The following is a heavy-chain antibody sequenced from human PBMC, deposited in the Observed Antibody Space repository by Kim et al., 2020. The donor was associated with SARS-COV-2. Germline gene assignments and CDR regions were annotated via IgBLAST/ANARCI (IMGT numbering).Heavy chain of an antibody. V-gene: IGHV3-7*01. CDR2: IKQDGSEK. Sequence: GGSLRLSCAASGFTFSSYWMSWVRQAPGKGLEWVANIKQDGSEKYYVDSVKGRFTISRDNAKNSLYLQMNSLSAEDTAVYYCARRGYCSSTSCYKDFWSGDPDAGYYYMDVWGKGATVTVSS. D-gene: IGHD2-2*02. J-gene: IGHJ6*03. CDR3: ARRGYCSSTSCYKDFWSGDPDAGYYYMDV. CDR1: GFTFSSYW.